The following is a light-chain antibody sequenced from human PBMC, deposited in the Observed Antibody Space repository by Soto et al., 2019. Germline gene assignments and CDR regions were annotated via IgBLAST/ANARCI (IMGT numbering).Light chain of an antibody. V-gene: IGKV3-11*01. Sequence: EIVFTQSPATLSLSPGERATLSCRASQSVSSYLAWYKQKPGQAPRLLIYDASNRATGIPARFSGSGSWTDLTLTISSLEPEDFAIYYGQQRSNWPTITFGQGTRLEIK. CDR3: QQRSNWPTIT. CDR2: DAS. CDR1: QSVSSY. J-gene: IGKJ5*01.